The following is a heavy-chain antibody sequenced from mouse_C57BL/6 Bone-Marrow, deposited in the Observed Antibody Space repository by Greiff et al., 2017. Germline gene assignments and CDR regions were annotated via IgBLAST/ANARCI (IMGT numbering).Heavy chain of an antibody. CDR3: DYGSSCPYWYFDV. J-gene: IGHJ1*03. V-gene: IGHV1-7*01. CDR1: GYTFTSYW. Sequence: QVHVKQSGAELAKPGASVKLSCKASGYTFTSYWMHWVKQRPGQGLEWIGYINPSSGYTKYNQKFKDKATLTADKSSSTAYMQLSSLTYEDSAVYYCDYGSSCPYWYFDVWGTGTTVTVSS. D-gene: IGHD1-1*01. CDR2: INPSSGYT.